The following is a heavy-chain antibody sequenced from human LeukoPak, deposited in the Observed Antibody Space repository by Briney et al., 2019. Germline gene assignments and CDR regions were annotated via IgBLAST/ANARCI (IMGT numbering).Heavy chain of an antibody. CDR2: ISGSGGAT. CDR3: ARGGVDYYGSGTYYLMYYFDY. Sequence: PGGSLRLSCAASGFTFSTFAMIWVRQPPGKGLEWVSGISGSGGATYYADSVKGRFTIPRDDPHNTLYLQMNSLRAEDTAVYFCARGGVDYYGSGTYYLMYYFDYWGQGALVTVSS. V-gene: IGHV3-23*01. D-gene: IGHD3-10*01. CDR1: GFTFSTFA. J-gene: IGHJ4*02.